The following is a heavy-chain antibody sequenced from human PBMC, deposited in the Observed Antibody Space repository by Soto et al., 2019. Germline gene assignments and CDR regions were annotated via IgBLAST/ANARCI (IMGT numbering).Heavy chain of an antibody. Sequence: PGGSLRLSCAASGFTFATYAMSWVRQAPGKGLEWVSSISNSAYHTYYTDSVKGRFTISRDNSKNTLFLQMDSLRAEDTAVYYWATTDSSAYYSGYWGQGTQVTVSS. CDR2: ISNSAYHT. CDR3: ATTDSSAYYSGY. CDR1: GFTFATYA. V-gene: IGHV3-23*01. J-gene: IGHJ4*02. D-gene: IGHD3-22*01.